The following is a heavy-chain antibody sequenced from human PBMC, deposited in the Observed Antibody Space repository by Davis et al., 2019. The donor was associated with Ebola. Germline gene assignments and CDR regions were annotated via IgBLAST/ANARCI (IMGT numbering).Heavy chain of an antibody. CDR1: GDSVFGKNGA. CDR3: VRGWGRTGMGV. CDR2: TYYTSKWHN. D-gene: IGHD1-26*01. Sequence: HSQTLSLTCAISGDSVFGKNGAWNCIRQSPSRGLEWLGRTYYTSKWHNDYGESVKNRITINPDTSKNQFSLQLNSVTPEDTDVYYCVRGWGRTGMGVWGQGTTVTVSS. J-gene: IGHJ6*02. V-gene: IGHV6-1*01.